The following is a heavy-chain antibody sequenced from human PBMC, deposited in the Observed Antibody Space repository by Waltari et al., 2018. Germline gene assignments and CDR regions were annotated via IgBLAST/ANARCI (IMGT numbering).Heavy chain of an antibody. D-gene: IGHD7-27*01. CDR3: ARDRWGESHGYGY. J-gene: IGHJ4*02. CDR1: GYTFTVYY. Sequence: QVQLVQSGVEVKKPGASVRVSCKASGYTFTVYYLHWIRQAPGQGPEWVGGINPNNCAAHYAQKYQGRVTMNRDTSSNTAYLEVTSDDTAVYYCARDRWGESHGYGYWGRGTLVTVSS. V-gene: IGHV1-2*02. CDR2: INPNNCAA.